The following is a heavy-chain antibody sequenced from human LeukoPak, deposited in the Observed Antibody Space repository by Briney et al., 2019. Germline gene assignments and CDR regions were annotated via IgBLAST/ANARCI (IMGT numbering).Heavy chain of an antibody. Sequence: PGGSLRLSCAASGFTFSSYWMSWVRQAPGKGLEWVANIKEDESEKYYRDSVKGRFTISRDNAKNSLYLQMNSLRAEDTAVYYSARVRVITPTYGMDVWGQGTTVTVSS. CDR2: IKEDESEK. CDR1: GFTFSSYW. D-gene: IGHD4-23*01. CDR3: ARVRVITPTYGMDV. V-gene: IGHV3-7*01. J-gene: IGHJ6*02.